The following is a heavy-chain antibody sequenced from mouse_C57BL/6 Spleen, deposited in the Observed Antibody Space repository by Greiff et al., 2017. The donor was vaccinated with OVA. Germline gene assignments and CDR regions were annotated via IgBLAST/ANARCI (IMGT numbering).Heavy chain of an antibody. Sequence: EVQLQQSGTVLARPGASVKMSCKTSGYTFTSYWMHWVKQRPGQGLEWIGAIYPGNSDTSYNQKFKGKAKLTAVTSASTAYMELSSLTNEDSAVYYCTRQVTTPYYYAMDYWGQGTSVTVSS. V-gene: IGHV1-5*01. CDR3: TRQVTTPYYYAMDY. CDR2: IYPGNSDT. J-gene: IGHJ4*01. CDR1: GYTFTSYW. D-gene: IGHD2-3*01.